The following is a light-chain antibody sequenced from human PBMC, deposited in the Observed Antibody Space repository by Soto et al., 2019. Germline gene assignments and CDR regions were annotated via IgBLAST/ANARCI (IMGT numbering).Light chain of an antibody. Sequence: EIVMTQSPATLSVSPGERATLSCRASQSVSSNLAWYQQKPGQAPRLLIYGASTRATGIPARFSGSGSGTEFPLTISRLQSEDLAVYYCQKYNNWPRTFGQGTKVQIK. CDR2: GAS. J-gene: IGKJ1*01. CDR3: QKYNNWPRT. CDR1: QSVSSN. V-gene: IGKV3-15*01.